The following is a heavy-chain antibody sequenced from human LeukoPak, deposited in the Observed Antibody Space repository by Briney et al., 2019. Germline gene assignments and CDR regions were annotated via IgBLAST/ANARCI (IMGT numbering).Heavy chain of an antibody. CDR1: GGSFSGYY. CDR2: IYYSGST. CDR3: ARGLRFFLGY. V-gene: IGHV4-34*01. Sequence: SETLSLTCAVYGGSFSGYYWSWIRQPPGKGLEWIGSIYYSGSTYYNPSLKSRVTISVDTSKNQFSLKLSSVTAADTAVYYCARGLRFFLGYWGQGTLVTVSS. J-gene: IGHJ4*02. D-gene: IGHD3-3*01.